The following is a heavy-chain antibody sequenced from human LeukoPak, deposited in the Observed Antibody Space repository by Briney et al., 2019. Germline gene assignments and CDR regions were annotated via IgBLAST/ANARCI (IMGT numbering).Heavy chain of an antibody. V-gene: IGHV4-59*08. D-gene: IGHD3-10*01. CDR3: ARAIYGSGIYYYYYMDV. J-gene: IGHJ6*03. Sequence: SETLSLTCTVSGDSISSYYCSWIRQPPGKGLEWIGYIYYSGSTSYNPSLKSRVTISVDTSKNQFSLKLSSVTAADTAVYYCARAIYGSGIYYYYYMDVWGKGTTVTI. CDR1: GDSISSYY. CDR2: IYYSGST.